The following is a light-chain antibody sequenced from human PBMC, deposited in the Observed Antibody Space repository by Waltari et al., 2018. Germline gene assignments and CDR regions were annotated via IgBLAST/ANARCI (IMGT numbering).Light chain of an antibody. CDR1: SSNIGSNY. CDR2: KNN. Sequence: QSVLTQPPSASGPPGQKVTSSCNGSSSNIGSNYVYWYQQFPGTAPKLLIFKNNQRPSGVPDRFSDSKSGTSASLAINGLRSEDEADYYCAAWDDSLSGLVLGGGTKVTVL. CDR3: AAWDDSLSGLV. V-gene: IGLV1-47*01. J-gene: IGLJ3*02.